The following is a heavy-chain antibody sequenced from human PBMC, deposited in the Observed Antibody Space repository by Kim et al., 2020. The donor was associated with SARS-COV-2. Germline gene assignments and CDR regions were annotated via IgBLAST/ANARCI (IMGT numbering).Heavy chain of an antibody. J-gene: IGHJ6*02. D-gene: IGHD3-16*02. CDR3: ARVARSYLVYYGMDV. V-gene: IGHV3-30*04. CDR2: ISYDGSNK. Sequence: GGSLRLSCAASGFTFSSYAMHWVRQAPGKGLEWVAVISYDGSNKYYADSVKGRFTISRDNSKNTLYLQMNSLRAEDTAVYYCARVARSYLVYYGMDVWGQGTTVTVSS. CDR1: GFTFSSYA.